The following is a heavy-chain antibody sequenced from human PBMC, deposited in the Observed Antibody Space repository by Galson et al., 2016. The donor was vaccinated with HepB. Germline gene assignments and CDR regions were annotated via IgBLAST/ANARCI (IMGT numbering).Heavy chain of an antibody. J-gene: IGHJ4*02. CDR2: VYYTGST. CDR1: GFSITTAYY. CDR3: VREADYANALGDDT. V-gene: IGHV4-38-2*01. D-gene: IGHD2-8*01. Sequence: ETLSLTCAVSGFSITTAYYWGWTRQPPGKGLEWIGSVYYTGSTHYNSSLKSRVTISVDTSKNHFSLNLGAVTATDTALYYFVREADYANALGDDTGGQGTLVIVSS.